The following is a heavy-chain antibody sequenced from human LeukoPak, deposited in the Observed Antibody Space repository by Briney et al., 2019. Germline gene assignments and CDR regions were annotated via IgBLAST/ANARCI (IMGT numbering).Heavy chain of an antibody. CDR3: ARDHMYAFDI. D-gene: IGHD2-21*01. CDR2: ITSTSGLI. J-gene: IGHJ3*02. V-gene: IGHV3-48*02. Sequence: PGGSLRHSCAPPGVTFSTYSMNCVRQAPRKGLEWVSFITSTSGLIYYADSVRGRFTISMDNAKSSLYLQMNSLRDEDTAVYYCARDHMYAFDIWGQGALVAVSS. CDR1: GVTFSTYS.